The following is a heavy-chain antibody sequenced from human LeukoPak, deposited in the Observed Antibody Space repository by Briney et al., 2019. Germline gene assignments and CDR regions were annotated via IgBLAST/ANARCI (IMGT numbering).Heavy chain of an antibody. Sequence: PSETLSLTCTVSGDSVSSRTDFWGWMRRPPGKGLEWIGSVHYIGSTYYNPSLRDRVTMSFDKSKTQFSLKLTSVTAADTAVYYCARAPLSSGYYLDYYYYMDVWGKGTTVAVSS. CDR2: VHYIGST. J-gene: IGHJ6*03. CDR3: ARAPLSSGYYLDYYYYMDV. CDR1: GDSVSSRTDF. D-gene: IGHD3-22*01. V-gene: IGHV4-39*07.